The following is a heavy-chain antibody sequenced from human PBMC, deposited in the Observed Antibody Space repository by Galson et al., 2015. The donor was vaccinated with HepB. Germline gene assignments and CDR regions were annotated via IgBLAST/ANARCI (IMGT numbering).Heavy chain of an antibody. V-gene: IGHV3-72*01. CDR2: TKHKRDNFVT. D-gene: IGHD2-21*01. CDR1: GFTFSDHY. Sequence: SLRLSCATSGFTFSDHYMDWVRQAPGKGLEWVGRTKHKRDNFVTEYAASVKGTFTISRDDSKNSMYLQMNSLKTEDTALYFCALYVCGFPYWGQGTPVIVSS. J-gene: IGHJ4*02. CDR3: ALYVCGFPY.